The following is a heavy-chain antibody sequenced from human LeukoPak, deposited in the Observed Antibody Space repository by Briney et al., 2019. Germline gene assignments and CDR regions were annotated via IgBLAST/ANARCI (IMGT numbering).Heavy chain of an antibody. D-gene: IGHD3-3*01. CDR1: GFTFSSYW. V-gene: IGHV3-74*01. CDR2: INGDGSST. CDR3: ARDYGSGLDY. Sequence: GGSLRLSCAASGFTFSSYWMHWVRQAPGKGLVWDSRINGDGSSTSYADSVKGRFTISRDNAKNTLYLQMNSLRAEDTAVYYCARDYGSGLDYWGQGTLVTVSS. J-gene: IGHJ4*02.